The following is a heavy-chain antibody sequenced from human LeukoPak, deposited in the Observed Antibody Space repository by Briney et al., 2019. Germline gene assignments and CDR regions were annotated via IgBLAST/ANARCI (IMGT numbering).Heavy chain of an antibody. V-gene: IGHV3-33*01. J-gene: IGHJ4*02. D-gene: IGHD3-10*01. CDR2: IWYDGSNK. CDR1: GFSFSSYG. CDR3: ARTNTMVRGVIIEPLGY. Sequence: GGSLRLSCAASGFSFSSYGMHWVRQTPGKGLEWVAFIWYDGSNKYYADSVKGRFTISRDNSKNTLYLQMNSLGAEDTAVYYCARTNTMVRGVIIEPLGYWGQGTLVTVSS.